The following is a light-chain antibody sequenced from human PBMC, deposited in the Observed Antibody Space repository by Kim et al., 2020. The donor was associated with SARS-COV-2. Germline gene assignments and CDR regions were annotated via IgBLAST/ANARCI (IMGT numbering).Light chain of an antibody. CDR2: EDN. J-gene: IGLJ2*01. Sequence: GKTGTSTSTRSSDSIAGNDVQWDQQRPGSAPTTVIYEDNQRPSGVPDRFSGSIESSSNSASLTISGLKTGDEADYYCQSYDSSNVVFGGGTQLTVL. CDR3: QSYDSSNVV. V-gene: IGLV6-57*03. CDR1: SDSIAGND.